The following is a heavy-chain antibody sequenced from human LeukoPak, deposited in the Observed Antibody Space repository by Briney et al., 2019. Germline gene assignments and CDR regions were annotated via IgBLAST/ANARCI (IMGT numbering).Heavy chain of an antibody. CDR3: ARDGPISRYSRPSYMNV. J-gene: IGHJ6*03. D-gene: IGHD6-13*01. V-gene: IGHV4-34*01. CDR1: GASFSGDY. CDR2: INRSGST. Sequence: SETLSLTCAVYGASFSGDYWSWIRQPPGKGLEWIGEINRSGSTNYNPSLKSRVTISVDTSKNQFSLKLSSVTAADTAVYYCARDGPISRYSRPSYMNVWGKGTTVTVSS.